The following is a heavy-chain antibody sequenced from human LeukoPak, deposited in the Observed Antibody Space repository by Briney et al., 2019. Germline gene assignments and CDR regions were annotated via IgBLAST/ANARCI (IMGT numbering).Heavy chain of an antibody. J-gene: IGHJ3*02. D-gene: IGHD3-22*01. V-gene: IGHV4-34*01. Sequence: QASETLSLTCAVYGGSFSGYYWSWIRQPPGKGLEWIGEINHSGSTNYNPSLKSRVTISVDTSKNQFSLKLSSVTAADTAVYYCASSSTDYYDSSGYGAFDIWGQGTMVTVSS. CDR1: GGSFSGYY. CDR2: INHSGST. CDR3: ASSSTDYYDSSGYGAFDI.